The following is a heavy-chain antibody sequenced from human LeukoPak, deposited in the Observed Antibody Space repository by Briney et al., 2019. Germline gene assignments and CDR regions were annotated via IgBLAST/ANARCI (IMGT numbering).Heavy chain of an antibody. D-gene: IGHD3-10*01. CDR1: GYTFTGYY. Sequence: ASVKVSCKASGYTFTGYYMHWVRQAPGQGLEWMGRINPNSGGTNYAQKFQGRVTMTRDTSISTAYMELSRLRSDDTAVYYCARAGEVRGVIRRNWLGFDPWGQGTLVTVSS. CDR2: INPNSGGT. CDR3: ARAGEVRGVIRRNWLGFDP. J-gene: IGHJ5*02. V-gene: IGHV1-2*06.